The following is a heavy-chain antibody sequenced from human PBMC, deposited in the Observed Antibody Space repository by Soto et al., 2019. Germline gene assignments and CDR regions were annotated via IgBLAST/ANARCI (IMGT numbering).Heavy chain of an antibody. D-gene: IGHD4-17*01. Sequence: SETLSLTCTVSGGTISSWYWSWIRQPPGKELEWIGYIYYSGSTNCNPSLKSRVTISVDTSKNQFSLKLSSVTAADTAVYYCARRKPTTVTTRWEDWFDPWGQGTLVTVSS. CDR2: IYYSGST. J-gene: IGHJ5*02. CDR3: ARRKPTTVTTRWEDWFDP. V-gene: IGHV4-59*08. CDR1: GGTISSWY.